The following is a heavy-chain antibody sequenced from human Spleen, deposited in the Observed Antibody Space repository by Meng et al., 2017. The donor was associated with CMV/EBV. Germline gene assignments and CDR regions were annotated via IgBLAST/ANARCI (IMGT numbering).Heavy chain of an antibody. CDR2: INPHTGTT. V-gene: IGHV1-2*02. CDR3: ARDRDSSGWYIFDY. CDR1: GYTFSDCV. D-gene: IGHD6-19*01. J-gene: IGHJ4*02. Sequence: ASGYTFSDCVIDWVRHAPGQGLEWMGWINPHTGTTHYAQNFQGRVTMTRDTSISTVYMELTHLRSDDTAVYYCARDRDSSGWYIFDYWGQGSLVTVSS.